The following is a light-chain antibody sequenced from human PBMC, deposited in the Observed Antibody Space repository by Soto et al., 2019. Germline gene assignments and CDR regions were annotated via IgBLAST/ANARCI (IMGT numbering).Light chain of an antibody. CDR3: QRYGSSPPFT. J-gene: IGKJ2*01. Sequence: ESVLTQSPGTLSLSPGERATLSCRASQRVSSSYLAWYQQKPGQAPRLLIYGASSRATGIPDRFSGSESGPDFTLTISRLEPEYFAVYFCQRYGSSPPFTFGQGTKVEI. CDR2: GAS. V-gene: IGKV3-20*01. CDR1: QRVSSSY.